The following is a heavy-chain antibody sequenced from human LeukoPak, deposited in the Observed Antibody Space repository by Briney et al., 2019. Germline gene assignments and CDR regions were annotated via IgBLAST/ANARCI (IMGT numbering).Heavy chain of an antibody. V-gene: IGHV3-23*01. CDR1: GSTLSRYA. J-gene: IGHJ4*02. CDR2: ISGSGGST. CDR3: ARDQNSYGFPDY. D-gene: IGHD5-18*01. Sequence: GASLRLSRGPYGSTLSRYAISWVRHAPGDWMEWVSAISGSGGSTYYADSVKGRFTISRDNSKNTLYLQMNSLRAEDTAVYYCARDQNSYGFPDYWGQGTLVTVSS.